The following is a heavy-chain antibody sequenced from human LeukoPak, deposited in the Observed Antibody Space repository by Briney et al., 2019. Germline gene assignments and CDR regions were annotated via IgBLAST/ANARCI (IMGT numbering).Heavy chain of an antibody. CDR3: ARDDYASGSHGY. CDR1: GFTFSVYW. CDR2: IKPDGTEN. J-gene: IGHJ4*02. D-gene: IGHD3-10*01. Sequence: GGSLSLSCAASGFTFSVYWMTWVRQAPGKGLEWVANIKPDGTENYYMDSVKGRFTISRDNAKNSLYLQMNSLRAEDTAVYYCARDDYASGSHGYWGQGTLVTVSS. V-gene: IGHV3-7*01.